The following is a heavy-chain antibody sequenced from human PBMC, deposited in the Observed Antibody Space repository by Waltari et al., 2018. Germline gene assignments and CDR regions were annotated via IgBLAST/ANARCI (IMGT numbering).Heavy chain of an antibody. Sequence: QVQLVESGGGVVQPGRSLRLSCAASGFTFSSSGMHWVRQAPGKGLEWVAVISYDGSNKYYADSVKGRFTISRDNSKNTLYLQMNSLRAEDTAVYYCAKEKGQQLVPHPFDYWGQGTLVTVSS. CDR2: ISYDGSNK. CDR1: GFTFSSSG. J-gene: IGHJ4*02. V-gene: IGHV3-30*18. CDR3: AKEKGQQLVPHPFDY. D-gene: IGHD6-13*01.